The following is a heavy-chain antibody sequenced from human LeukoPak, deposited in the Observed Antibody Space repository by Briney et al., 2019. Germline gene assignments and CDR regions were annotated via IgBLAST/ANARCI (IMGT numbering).Heavy chain of an antibody. J-gene: IGHJ6*02. CDR1: GYTFTSYD. D-gene: IGHD6-13*01. V-gene: IGHV1-8*01. CDR3: ARTAAAGSLWYYYYGMDV. Sequence: GASVKVSCKASGYTFTSYDINWVRQATGQGLEWMGWMNPNSGNTGYAQKFQGRVTMTRNTSISTAYMELSSLRSEDTAVYYCARTAAAGSLWYYYYGMDVWGQGTTVTVSS. CDR2: MNPNSGNT.